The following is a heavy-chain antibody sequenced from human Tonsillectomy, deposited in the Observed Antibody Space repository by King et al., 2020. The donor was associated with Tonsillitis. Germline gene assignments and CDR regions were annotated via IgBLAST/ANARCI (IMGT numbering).Heavy chain of an antibody. Sequence: VQLVESGGAVVQPGGSLRLSCAASGFTFSRYNMHWVRQAPGKGLEWVAFIPHDESNTYYIDSVKGRFTISRDNSKNTLYLQMNSLRPEDTAVFYCAKDSGTWSLDYWGQGAPVTVSS. J-gene: IGHJ4*02. CDR1: GFTFSRYN. V-gene: IGHV3-30*02. CDR2: IPHDESNT. CDR3: AKDSGTWSLDY. D-gene: IGHD5-12*01.